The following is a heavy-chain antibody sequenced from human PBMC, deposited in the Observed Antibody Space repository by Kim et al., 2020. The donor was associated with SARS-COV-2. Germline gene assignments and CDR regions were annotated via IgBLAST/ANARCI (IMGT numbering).Heavy chain of an antibody. V-gene: IGHV3-33*01. CDR3: ARGNYYGSGSSAFYEDYFDY. Sequence: GGSLRLSCAASGFTFSSYGMHWVRQAPGKGLEWVAVIWYDGSNKYYADSVKGRFTISRDNSKNTLYLQMNSLRAEDTAVYYWARGNYYGSGSSAFYEDYFDYWGQGTLVTVSS. CDR2: IWYDGSNK. D-gene: IGHD3-10*01. CDR1: GFTFSSYG. J-gene: IGHJ4*02.